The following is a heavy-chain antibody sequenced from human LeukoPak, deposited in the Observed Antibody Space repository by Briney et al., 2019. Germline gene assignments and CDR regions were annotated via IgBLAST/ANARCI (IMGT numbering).Heavy chain of an antibody. CDR2: ISSSSSYI. Sequence: GGPLRLSCAASGFTFSSYSMNWVRQAPGKGLEWVSSISSSSSYIYYADSVKGRFTISRDNAKNSLYLQMNSLRAEDTAVYYCARDRREDYGDYVYIWGQGTMVTVSS. CDR3: ARDRREDYGDYVYI. D-gene: IGHD4-17*01. V-gene: IGHV3-21*01. J-gene: IGHJ3*02. CDR1: GFTFSSYS.